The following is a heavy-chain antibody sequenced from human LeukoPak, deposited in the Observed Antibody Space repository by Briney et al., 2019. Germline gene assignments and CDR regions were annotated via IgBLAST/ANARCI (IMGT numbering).Heavy chain of an antibody. D-gene: IGHD3-22*01. CDR3: AKDKTYYYDSSGYYFDY. CDR1: GFTFSIYV. V-gene: IGHV3-30*18. J-gene: IGHJ4*02. Sequence: PGRSLRLSCAASGFTFSIYVMHWVRQAPGKGLEWVADISYDGSNKYYADSVKGRFTISRDNPKNTLFLQMNSLRAEDTAVYYCAKDKTYYYDSSGYYFDYWGQGTLVTVSS. CDR2: ISYDGSNK.